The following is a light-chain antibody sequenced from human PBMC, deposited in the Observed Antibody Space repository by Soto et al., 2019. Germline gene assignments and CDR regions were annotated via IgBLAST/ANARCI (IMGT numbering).Light chain of an antibody. CDR2: GAS. Sequence: EIVLTQSPGTLSLSPGARATLSCRASQSVSSSYLAGYQQKPVQAPRLLIYGASSTATGIPDRFSGSRSGTDFTLTISRLEPEDVAVYYCQQYDSSPCNFGKGTKLE. J-gene: IGKJ2*02. CDR1: QSVSSSY. V-gene: IGKV3-20*01. CDR3: QQYDSSPCN.